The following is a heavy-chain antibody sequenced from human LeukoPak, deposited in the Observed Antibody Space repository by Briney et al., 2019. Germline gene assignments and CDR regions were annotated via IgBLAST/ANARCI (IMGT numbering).Heavy chain of an antibody. V-gene: IGHV1-8*01. D-gene: IGHD4-23*01. CDR2: MNPNSGNT. J-gene: IGHJ6*02. CDR1: GYTFTSYD. Sequence: AASVKVSCKASGYTFTSYDINWVRRAIGQGLEWMGWMNPNSGNTGYAQKFQGRVTMTRNTSISTAYMELSSLRSEDTAVYYCARGHLSTVDTLGGYYYYGMDVWGQGTTVTVSS. CDR3: ARGHLSTVDTLGGYYYYGMDV.